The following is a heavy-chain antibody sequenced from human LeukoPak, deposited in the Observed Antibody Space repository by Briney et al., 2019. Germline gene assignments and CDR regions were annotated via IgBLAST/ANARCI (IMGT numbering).Heavy chain of an antibody. Sequence: GSLRLSCAASGFTLSSYAMSWVRQAPGKGLEWVSSISSSSSYIYYADSVKGRFTISRDNAKNSLYLQMNSLRAEDTAVYYCARADYDYVWGSYRQYYFDYWGQGTLVTVSS. D-gene: IGHD3-16*02. J-gene: IGHJ4*02. CDR2: ISSSSSYI. CDR3: ARADYDYVWGSYRQYYFDY. V-gene: IGHV3-21*01. CDR1: GFTLSSYA.